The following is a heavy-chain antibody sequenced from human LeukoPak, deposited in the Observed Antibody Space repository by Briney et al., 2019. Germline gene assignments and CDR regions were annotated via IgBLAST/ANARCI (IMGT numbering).Heavy chain of an antibody. CDR2: MNPNSGNT. V-gene: IGHV1-8*01. D-gene: IGHD6-13*01. J-gene: IGHJ6*02. CDR1: GYTFTSYD. CDR3: ARVVYSSSWYGGSYYYGMDV. Sequence: GASVKVSCKASGYTFTSYDINWVRQATGQGLEWMGWMNPNSGNTGYAQKFQGRVTMTRNTSISTAYMELSSLRSEDTAVYYCARVVYSSSWYGGSYYYGMDVWGQGTTVTVSS.